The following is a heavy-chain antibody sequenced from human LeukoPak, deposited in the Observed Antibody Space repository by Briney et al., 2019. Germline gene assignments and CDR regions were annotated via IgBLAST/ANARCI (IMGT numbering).Heavy chain of an antibody. CDR1: GYSFTSYW. D-gene: IGHD3-22*01. CDR3: ARADSSGYYWDFDY. J-gene: IGHJ4*02. CDR2: IYPGDSDT. V-gene: IGHV5-51*01. Sequence: GESLQISCKGSGYSFTSYWIGWARQLPGKGLEWMGIIYPGDSDTRYSPSFQGQVTISADKSISTAYLQWSSLKASDTAMYYCARADSSGYYWDFDYWGQGTLVTVSS.